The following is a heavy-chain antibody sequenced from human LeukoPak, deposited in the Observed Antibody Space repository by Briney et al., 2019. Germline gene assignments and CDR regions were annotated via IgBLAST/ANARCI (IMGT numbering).Heavy chain of an antibody. CDR3: ARAGGYDPQHDY. V-gene: IGHV4-30-4*01. D-gene: IGHD5-12*01. CDR2: IYYSGST. CDR1: GGSISSGDYC. Sequence: SETLSLTCTVSGGSISSGDYCWSWIRQPPGKGLEWIGYIYYSGSTYYNPSLKSRVTISVDTSKNQFSLKLSSVTAADTAVYYCARAGGYDPQHDYWGQGTLVTVSS. J-gene: IGHJ4*02.